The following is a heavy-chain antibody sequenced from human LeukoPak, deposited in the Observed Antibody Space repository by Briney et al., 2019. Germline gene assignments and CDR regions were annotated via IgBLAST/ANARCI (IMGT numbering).Heavy chain of an antibody. CDR3: SRDPTYYLRYGYFDY. Sequence: GGSLRLSCAASGFTFSDYAMSWVRQAPGKGLEWVSIISGTGGSTYYADSVRGRFTISRDNTKNSLYLQMNSLRAEDTAVYYCSRDPTYYLRYGYFDYWGQGALVTVSS. D-gene: IGHD1-26*01. V-gene: IGHV3-23*01. CDR1: GFTFSDYA. J-gene: IGHJ4*02. CDR2: ISGTGGST.